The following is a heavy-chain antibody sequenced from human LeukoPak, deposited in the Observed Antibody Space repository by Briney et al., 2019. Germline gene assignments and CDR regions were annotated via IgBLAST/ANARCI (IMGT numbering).Heavy chain of an antibody. CDR2: IKQDGSES. J-gene: IGHJ6*03. V-gene: IGHV3-7*01. CDR1: GFPFIPYC. Sequence: AGGSLRLSCEASGFPFIPYCMSGVRQAPGRGREWVANIKQDGSESYYVDSVKGRFTISRDNVKSALYLQMNSLRAEDTAVYFCARESSALRRVNYFYYMDVWAKGTTVTVSS. D-gene: IGHD4-23*01. CDR3: ARESSALRRVNYFYYMDV.